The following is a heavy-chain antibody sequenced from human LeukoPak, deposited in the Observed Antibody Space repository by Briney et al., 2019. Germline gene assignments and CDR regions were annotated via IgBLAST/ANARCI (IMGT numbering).Heavy chain of an antibody. Sequence: SETLSLTCAVSGYSIGSGYYWGWIRQPPGKGLEWIGSIYHSGSTYYNPSLKSRVTISVDTSKNQFSLKLSSVTAADTAVYYCARASQWAWNYDILTGYRGDWFDPWGQGTLVTVSS. CDR3: ARASQWAWNYDILTGYRGDWFDP. CDR2: IYHSGST. J-gene: IGHJ5*02. CDR1: GYSIGSGYY. D-gene: IGHD3-9*01. V-gene: IGHV4-38-2*01.